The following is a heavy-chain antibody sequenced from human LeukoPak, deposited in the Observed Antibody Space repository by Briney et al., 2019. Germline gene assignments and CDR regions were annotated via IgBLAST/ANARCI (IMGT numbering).Heavy chain of an antibody. CDR2: LSSGGST. CDR1: GGSISYNY. Sequence: KPSGTLSLTCSVSGGSISYNYWSWIRQPAGKGLEWIGRLSSGGSTNYSPPLKSRLTISVDRSKNHFSLKLTSVTAADTAVYYCARDSGSGHFDYWGQGTLVTVSS. V-gene: IGHV4-4*07. CDR3: ARDSGSGHFDY. J-gene: IGHJ4*02. D-gene: IGHD1-14*01.